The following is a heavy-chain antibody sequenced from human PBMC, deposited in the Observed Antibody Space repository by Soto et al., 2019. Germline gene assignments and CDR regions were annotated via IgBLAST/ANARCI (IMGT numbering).Heavy chain of an antibody. CDR2: IYYSGST. V-gene: IGHV4-39*01. CDR1: GGSISSSSYY. J-gene: IGHJ6*02. D-gene: IGHD2-2*01. Sequence: PSETLSLTCTVSGGSISSSSYYWGWIRQPPGKGLEWIGSIYYSGSTYYNPSLKSRLTISIDTSKNQFSLKLSSVTAADTAVYYCARLPQPPPPPVQLLFYQPDPKTYYYYGMDVWGQGTTVTVSS. CDR3: ARLPQPPPPPVQLLFYQPDPKTYYYYGMDV.